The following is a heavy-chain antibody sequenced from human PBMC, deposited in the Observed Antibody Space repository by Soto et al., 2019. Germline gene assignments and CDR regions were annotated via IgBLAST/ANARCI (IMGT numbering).Heavy chain of an antibody. D-gene: IGHD2-15*01. CDR3: ARDRGYDAHDYYFNAMDV. J-gene: IGHJ6*02. Sequence: EVQLVESGGGLVKPGGSLRLSCVDSGFTFRTYTMNWVRQAPGKGLEWVSGIRGFSPYTFYAESVKGRFTISRDNAKNSMYLQMNSLRAEDTAVYYCARDRGYDAHDYYFNAMDVWGQGTTVTVSS. V-gene: IGHV3-21*01. CDR1: GFTFRTYT. CDR2: IRGFSPYT.